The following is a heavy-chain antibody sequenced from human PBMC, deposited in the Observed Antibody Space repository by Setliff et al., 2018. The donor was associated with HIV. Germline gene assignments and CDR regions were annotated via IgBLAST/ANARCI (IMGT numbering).Heavy chain of an antibody. V-gene: IGHV1-24*01. Sequence: EASVMVSCKVSGYTLSELTMHWVRQAPGKGLEWMGRFDPEDGDTLYAQRLQGRVIMTEDSSTDTAYMELSSLTSDDTAVYYCATAKEHWLSEGGFDYWGQGTLVTVSS. J-gene: IGHJ4*02. CDR1: GYTLSELT. CDR3: ATAKEHWLSEGGFDY. CDR2: FDPEDGDT. D-gene: IGHD6-19*01.